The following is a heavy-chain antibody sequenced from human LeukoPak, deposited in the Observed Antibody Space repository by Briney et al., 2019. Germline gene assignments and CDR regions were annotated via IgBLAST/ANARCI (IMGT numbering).Heavy chain of an antibody. Sequence: PGGSLRLSCAASGFTFNSYTMSWVREAPGKGLEWVSSISSSGNYIYHADSVKGRFTISRDDAQNSVYLQMNSLKDEDTAVYYCARSRSSSPYDKNLNFWGHGTLVIVYS. CDR2: ISSSGNYI. D-gene: IGHD3-10*01. V-gene: IGHV3-21*01. J-gene: IGHJ4*01. CDR1: GFTFNSYT. CDR3: ARSRSSSPYDKNLNF.